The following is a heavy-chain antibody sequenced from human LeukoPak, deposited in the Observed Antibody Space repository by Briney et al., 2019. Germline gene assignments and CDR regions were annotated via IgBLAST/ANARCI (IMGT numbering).Heavy chain of an antibody. CDR2: IYISGST. V-gene: IGHV4-4*07. CDR1: GASINSHY. CDR3: ARALNPLPGTYYFDY. Sequence: SETLSLTCTVSGASINSHYWSWIRQPAGKGRAWIGRIYISGSTNYNSSLQSRVTMSVDTSKNQFSLKLTSVTAADTAVYYCARALNPLPGTYYFDYWGQGTLVTVSS. J-gene: IGHJ4*02.